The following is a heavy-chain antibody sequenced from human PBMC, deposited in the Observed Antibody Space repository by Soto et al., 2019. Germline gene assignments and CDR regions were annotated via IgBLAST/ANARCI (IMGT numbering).Heavy chain of an antibody. J-gene: IGHJ4*02. Sequence: QVQLVQSGAEVKQPGASVKVSCEASGYPFTNYGISWLRQAPGQGLEWLGWISAYDGDTKYAEKVQGRLTMTIDTSTSTAYMELRSLRSDGASVYYCARASVIAVAAYFDYWGQGTLVRVSS. V-gene: IGHV1-18*01. D-gene: IGHD6-19*01. CDR2: ISAYDGDT. CDR3: ARASVIAVAAYFDY. CDR1: GYPFTNYG.